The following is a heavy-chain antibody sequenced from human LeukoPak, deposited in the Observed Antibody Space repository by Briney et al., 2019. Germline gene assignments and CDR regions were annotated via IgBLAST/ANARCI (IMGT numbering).Heavy chain of an antibody. V-gene: IGHV5-51*01. D-gene: IGHD3-22*01. CDR3: ARQYRAFSYDSSGYGY. J-gene: IGHJ4*02. CDR1: GYKFTSYW. Sequence: GESLKISCKGSGYKFTSYWIGWVRQMPGKGLEGMGIIYPGDFDTRYSPSFQGQITISADKSISTAYLQWSSLKASDTAMYYCARQYRAFSYDSSGYGYWGQGTLVTVSS. CDR2: IYPGDFDT.